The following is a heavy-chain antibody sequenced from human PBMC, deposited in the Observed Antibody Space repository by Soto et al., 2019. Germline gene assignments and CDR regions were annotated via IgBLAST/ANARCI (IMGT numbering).Heavy chain of an antibody. D-gene: IGHD3-10*01. V-gene: IGHV3-48*02. CDR1: GFTFSRYS. CDR3: ARASYYYGSGEAH. Sequence: GGSLRLSCAASGFTFSRYSMNWVRQAPGKGLEWVSYISSSSSTIYYADSVKGRLTISRDNAKNSLYLQMNSLRDEDTAVYYCARASYYYGSGEAHWGQGTLVTVS. CDR2: ISSSSSTI. J-gene: IGHJ4*02.